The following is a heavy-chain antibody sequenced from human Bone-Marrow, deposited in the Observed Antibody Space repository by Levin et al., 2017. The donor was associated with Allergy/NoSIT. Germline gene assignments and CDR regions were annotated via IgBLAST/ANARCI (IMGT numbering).Heavy chain of an antibody. D-gene: IGHD5-18*01. CDR3: ARDPTVDTSMALEDYFYYGLDV. CDR2: ISAYNGHT. V-gene: IGHV1-18*01. CDR1: GYTFTSYG. Sequence: GESLKISCKASGYTFTSYGISWVRLAPGQGLEWMGWISAYNGHTNYAQKFQGRVTMTTDTSTSTAYMELRSLRSDDTAMYYCARDPTVDTSMALEDYFYYGLDVWGQGTTVTVSS. J-gene: IGHJ6*02.